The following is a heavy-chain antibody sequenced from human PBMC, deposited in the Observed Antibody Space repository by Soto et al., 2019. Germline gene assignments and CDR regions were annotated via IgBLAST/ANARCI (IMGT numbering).Heavy chain of an antibody. J-gene: IGHJ6*02. CDR1: GYTFTCYY. D-gene: IGHD3-10*01. V-gene: IGHV1-2*04. CDR3: ARRGDYYYYYGMDV. CDR2: INPNSGGT. Sequence: GASVKVSCKASGYTFTCYYMHWVRQAPGQGLEWMGWINPNSGGTNYAQKFQGWVTMTRDTSISTAYMELSRLRSDDTAVYYCARRGDYYYYYGMDVWGQGTTVTVSS.